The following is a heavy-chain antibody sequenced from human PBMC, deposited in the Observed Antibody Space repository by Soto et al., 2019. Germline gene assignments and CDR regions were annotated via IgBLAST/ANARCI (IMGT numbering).Heavy chain of an antibody. V-gene: IGHV1-18*01. CDR3: ARANGDGSGSYYGY. CDR2: ISAYNGNT. D-gene: IGHD3-10*01. Sequence: QVQRVQSGAEVKKPGASVKVSCKASGYTFTSYGIIWVRQSPGQGLEWLGWISAYNGNTNYAQKIQGRATMTTDTSTSTAYMKLRSRRSDETAVYYCARANGDGSGSYYGYWGQGTLVTVSS. J-gene: IGHJ4*02. CDR1: GYTFTSYG.